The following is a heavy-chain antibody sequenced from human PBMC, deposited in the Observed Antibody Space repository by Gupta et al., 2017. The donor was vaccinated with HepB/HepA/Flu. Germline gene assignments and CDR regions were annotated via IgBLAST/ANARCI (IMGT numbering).Heavy chain of an antibody. CDR1: GFTFSSYA. Sequence: QVQLVESGGGVVQPGRSLRLSCAASGFTFSSYARHWVRQAPGKGLEWVAVISYDGSNKYYADSVKGRFTISRDNSKNTLYLQMNSLRAEDTAVYYCARESDDYGTSWGFDYWGQGTLVTVSS. CDR2: ISYDGSNK. CDR3: ARESDDYGTSWGFDY. D-gene: IGHD4-17*01. J-gene: IGHJ4*02. V-gene: IGHV3-30-3*01.